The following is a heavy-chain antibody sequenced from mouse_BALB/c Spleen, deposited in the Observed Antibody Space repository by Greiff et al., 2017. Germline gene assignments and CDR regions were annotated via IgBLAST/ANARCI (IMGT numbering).Heavy chain of an antibody. V-gene: IGHV5-9-4*01. D-gene: IGHD1-1*01. Sequence: EVQGVESGGGLVKPGGSLKLSCAASGFTFSSYAMSWVRQSPEKRLEWVAEISSGGSYTYYPDTVTGRFTISRDNAKNTLYLEMSSLRSEDTAMYYCAREEAYYGSSYGNWYFDVWGAGTTVTVSS. J-gene: IGHJ1*01. CDR3: AREEAYYGSSYGNWYFDV. CDR1: GFTFSSYA. CDR2: ISSGGSYT.